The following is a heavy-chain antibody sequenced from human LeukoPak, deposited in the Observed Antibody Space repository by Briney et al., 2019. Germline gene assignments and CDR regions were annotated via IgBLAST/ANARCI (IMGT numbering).Heavy chain of an antibody. CDR3: ARGAYYDILTGYSAAFDI. CDR2: INHSGST. V-gene: IGHV4-34*01. J-gene: IGHJ3*02. D-gene: IGHD3-9*01. CDR1: GGSFNGYY. Sequence: SETLSLTCAVYGGSFNGYYWSWIRQPPGKGLEWIGEINHSGSTNYSPSLKSRVTISVDPSKSQFSLKLSSVTAADTAVYYCARGAYYDILTGYSAAFDIWGQGTMVTVSS.